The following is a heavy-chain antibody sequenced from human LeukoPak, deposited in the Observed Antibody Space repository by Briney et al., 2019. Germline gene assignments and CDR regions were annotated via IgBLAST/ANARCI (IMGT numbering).Heavy chain of an antibody. CDR1: GFTFSSYA. V-gene: IGHV3-30-3*01. J-gene: IGHJ5*02. D-gene: IGHD2/OR15-2a*01. CDR2: ISYDGSNK. CDR3: ARGIVSEELGWFDP. Sequence: GGSLRLSCAASGFTFSSYAMHWVRQAPGKGLEWVAVISYDGSNKYYADSVKGRFTISRDNSKNTLYLQMNSLRAEDTAVYYCARGIVSEELGWFDPWGQGTLVTVSS.